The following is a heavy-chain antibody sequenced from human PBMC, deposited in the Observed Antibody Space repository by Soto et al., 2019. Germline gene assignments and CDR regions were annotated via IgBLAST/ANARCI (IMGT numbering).Heavy chain of an antibody. V-gene: IGHV1-18*04. CDR1: GYTFTSYG. CDR2: ISAYNGNT. D-gene: IGHD2-15*01. CDR3: ARAKGYCSGGSCYPIFYYYYGMDV. J-gene: IGHJ6*02. Sequence: ASVKVSCKASGYTFTSYGISWVRQAPGQGLEWMGRISAYNGNTNYAQKLQGRVTMTTDTSTSTAYMELRSLRSDDTAVYYCARAKGYCSGGSCYPIFYYYYGMDVWGQGTTVTVSS.